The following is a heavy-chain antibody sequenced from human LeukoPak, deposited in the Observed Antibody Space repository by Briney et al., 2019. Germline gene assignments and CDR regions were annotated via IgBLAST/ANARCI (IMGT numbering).Heavy chain of an antibody. D-gene: IGHD3-22*01. CDR1: GFTFSGSA. Sequence: HPGGSLRLSCAASGFTFSGSAMHWVRQASGKGLEWVGRIRSKANSYATAYAASVKGRFTISRDDSKNTAYLQMNSLKTEDTAVYYCAKHPATFYYDSSGYYPNFDYWGQGTLVTVSS. J-gene: IGHJ4*02. V-gene: IGHV3-73*01. CDR2: IRSKANSYAT. CDR3: AKHPATFYYDSSGYYPNFDY.